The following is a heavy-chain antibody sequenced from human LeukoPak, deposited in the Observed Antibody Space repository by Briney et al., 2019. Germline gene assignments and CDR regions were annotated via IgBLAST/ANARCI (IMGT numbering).Heavy chain of an antibody. V-gene: IGHV3-7*01. CDR1: GYTFSNYW. Sequence: GGSLRLSCAASGYTFSNYWMSWVRQAPGKGLEWVANIKQDGSEKYYVDSVKGRFTISRDNAKNSLYLQMSSLRVEDTAVYYCARDRWFGESLPAQCDYWGQGSLVTVSS. CDR3: ARDRWFGESLPAQCDY. D-gene: IGHD3-10*01. CDR2: IKQDGSEK. J-gene: IGHJ4*02.